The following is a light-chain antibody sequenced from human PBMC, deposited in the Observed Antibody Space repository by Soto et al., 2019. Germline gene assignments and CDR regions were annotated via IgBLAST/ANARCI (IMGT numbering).Light chain of an antibody. CDR1: QSISDT. Sequence: EIVLTQSPATLSVSPGGRAALSCRASQSISDTLAWYQQKPGQAPRLLIYGASSRATGIPDRFSGGGSGTDFTLTISRLEPGDFAVYFCQQYGGFPITFGQGTRLEI. V-gene: IGKV3-20*01. J-gene: IGKJ5*01. CDR3: QQYGGFPIT. CDR2: GAS.